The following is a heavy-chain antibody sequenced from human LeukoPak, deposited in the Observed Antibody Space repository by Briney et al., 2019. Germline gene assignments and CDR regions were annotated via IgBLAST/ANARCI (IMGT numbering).Heavy chain of an antibody. CDR2: IYYSGST. V-gene: IGHV4-59*01. D-gene: IGHD5-24*01. CDR1: GGSISSYY. CDR3: ARGGGLQFKGFGFDY. Sequence: SETLSLTCTVSGGSISSYYWSWIRQPPGKGLEWIGYIYYSGSTNYNPSLKSRVTISVDTSKNQFSLKLSSVTAADKAVYYCARGGGLQFKGFGFDYRGQGTLVTVSS. J-gene: IGHJ4*01.